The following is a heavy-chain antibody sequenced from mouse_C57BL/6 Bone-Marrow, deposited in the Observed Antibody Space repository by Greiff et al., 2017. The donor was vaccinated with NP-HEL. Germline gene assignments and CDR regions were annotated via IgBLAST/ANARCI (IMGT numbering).Heavy chain of an antibody. V-gene: IGHV1-66*01. CDR3: ARRHYYYAMDY. D-gene: IGHD3-1*01. J-gene: IGHJ4*01. Sequence: VKLMESGPELVKPGASVKISCKASGYSFTSYYIHWVKQRPGQGLEWIGWIYPGSGNTKYNEKFKGKATLTADTSSSTAYMQLSSLTSEDSAVYYCARRHYYYAMDYWGQGTSVTVSS. CDR2: IYPGSGNT. CDR1: GYSFTSYY.